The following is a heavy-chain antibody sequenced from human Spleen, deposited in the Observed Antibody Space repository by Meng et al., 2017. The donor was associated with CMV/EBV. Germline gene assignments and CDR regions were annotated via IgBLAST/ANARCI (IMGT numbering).Heavy chain of an antibody. V-gene: IGHV3-23*01. Sequence: ETLSLTCAASGFTFRTYAMSWVRQAPGKGLEWVSHISGSGGSTYYADSVKGRFTISRDNSKDTLYLQMNSLRAEDTAVYYCAKFPFPDNYYDRSDSYYWGHGTLVTVSS. CDR3: AKFPFPDNYYDRSDSYY. D-gene: IGHD3-22*01. CDR1: GFTFRTYA. J-gene: IGHJ4*01. CDR2: ISGSGGST.